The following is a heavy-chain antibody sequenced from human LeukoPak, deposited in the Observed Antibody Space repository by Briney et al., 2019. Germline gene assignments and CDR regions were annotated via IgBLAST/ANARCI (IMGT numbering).Heavy chain of an antibody. V-gene: IGHV4-34*01. CDR2: INHSGST. D-gene: IGHD3-22*01. Sequence: SETLSLTCAVYGGSFSGYYWSWLRQPPGKGLEWIGEINHSGSTNYNPSLKSRVTISVDTSKNQFSLKLSSVTAADTAVYYCARHLDSSGYYSDYWGQGTLVTVSS. CDR3: ARHLDSSGYYSDY. J-gene: IGHJ4*02. CDR1: GGSFSGYY.